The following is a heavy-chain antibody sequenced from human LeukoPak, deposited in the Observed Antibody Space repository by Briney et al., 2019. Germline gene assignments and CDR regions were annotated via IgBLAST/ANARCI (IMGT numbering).Heavy chain of an antibody. CDR3: ARAPCSGGSCQKHAEYFQH. CDR1: GGSISSSSYY. J-gene: IGHJ1*01. D-gene: IGHD2-15*01. V-gene: IGHV4-39*07. CDR2: IYYSGST. Sequence: SETLSLTCTVSGGSISSSSYYWGWIRQPPGKGLEWIGSIYYSGSTYYNPSLKSRVTISVDTSKNQFSLKLSSVTAADTAVYYCARAPCSGGSCQKHAEYFQHWGQGTLVTVSS.